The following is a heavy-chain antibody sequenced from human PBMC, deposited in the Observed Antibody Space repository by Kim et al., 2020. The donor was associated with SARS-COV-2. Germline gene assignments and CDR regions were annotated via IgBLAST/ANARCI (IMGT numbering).Heavy chain of an antibody. D-gene: IGHD6-13*01. CDR3: AGERGGREAAADD. Sequence: YAQKFQGRVTMTRDTSISTAYMELSRLRSDDTAVYYCAGERGGREAAADDWGQGTLVTVSS. V-gene: IGHV1-2*02. J-gene: IGHJ4*02.